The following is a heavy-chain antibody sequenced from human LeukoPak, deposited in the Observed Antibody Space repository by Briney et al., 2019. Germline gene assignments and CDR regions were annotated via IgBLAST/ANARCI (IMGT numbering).Heavy chain of an antibody. Sequence: GGSLRLSCAASGFTFSSYWMTWVRQAPGKGLEWVANINQDGSQKYYVDSVKGRFTISRDYAKNSLNLQMNSLRAEDTAVYYCARSPTDFWSGYFDYWGQGTLVTVPS. CDR3: ARSPTDFWSGYFDY. CDR1: GFTFSSYW. D-gene: IGHD3-3*01. J-gene: IGHJ4*02. CDR2: INQDGSQK. V-gene: IGHV3-7*01.